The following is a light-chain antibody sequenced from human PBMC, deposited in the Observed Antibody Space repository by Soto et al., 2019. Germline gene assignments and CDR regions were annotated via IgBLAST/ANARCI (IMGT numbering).Light chain of an antibody. CDR2: DVS. Sequence: ALTQPASVSGSPGQSITISCTGTTSDIGTYNSVSWYQQHPGKAPKLIIYDVSNRPSGVSNRFSGSKSGDTASLTISGLQPEDEADYYCSSFSSSSTLDVVFGGGTKLTVL. CDR3: SSFSSSSTLDVV. J-gene: IGLJ2*01. V-gene: IGLV2-14*03. CDR1: TSDIGTYNS.